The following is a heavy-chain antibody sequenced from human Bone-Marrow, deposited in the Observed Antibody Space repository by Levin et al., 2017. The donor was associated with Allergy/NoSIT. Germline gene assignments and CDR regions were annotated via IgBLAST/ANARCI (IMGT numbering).Heavy chain of an antibody. CDR3: ARRPAEVPTERPFDI. Sequence: ASETLSLTCTVSGGSISYGSYYWHWIRQHPGKGLEWIGYISYSGSALYNTSLKSRVTISVDTSKNHFSLRLSSVTAADTALYYCARRPAEVPTERPFDIWGQGTMVTVSS. J-gene: IGHJ3*02. CDR2: ISYSGSA. D-gene: IGHD2-2*01. CDR1: GGSISYGSYY. V-gene: IGHV4-31*03.